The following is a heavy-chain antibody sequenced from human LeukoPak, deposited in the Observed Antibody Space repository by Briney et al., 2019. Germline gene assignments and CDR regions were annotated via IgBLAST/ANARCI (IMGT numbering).Heavy chain of an antibody. CDR1: GGSFSGYY. J-gene: IGHJ4*02. Sequence: PSETLSLTCAVYGGSFSGYYWSWIRQPPGKGLEWIGEINHSGSTNYNPSLKSRVTISVDTSKNQFSLKLGSVTAADTAVYYCAGSAQYSSRSLWGQGTLVTVSS. D-gene: IGHD6-13*01. CDR3: AGSAQYSSRSL. V-gene: IGHV4-34*01. CDR2: INHSGST.